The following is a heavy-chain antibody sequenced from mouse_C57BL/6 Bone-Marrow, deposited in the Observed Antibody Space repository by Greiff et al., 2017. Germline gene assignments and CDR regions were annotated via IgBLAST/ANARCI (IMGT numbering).Heavy chain of an antibody. V-gene: IGHV5-12*01. CDR2: ISNGGGST. J-gene: IGHJ2*01. D-gene: IGHD1-1*01. CDR3: ARHGYYGSSYCFDY. Sequence: EVQRVESGGGLVQPGGSLKLSCAASGFTFSDYYMHWVRQTPEKRLEWVAYISNGGGSTYYPDTVKGRFTISRDNAKNTQYLQMSRLKSEDTAMYYCARHGYYGSSYCFDYWGQGTTLTVSS. CDR1: GFTFSDYY.